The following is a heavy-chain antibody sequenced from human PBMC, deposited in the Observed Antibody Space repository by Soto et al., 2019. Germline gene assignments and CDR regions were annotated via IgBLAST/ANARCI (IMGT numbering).Heavy chain of an antibody. D-gene: IGHD5-12*01. J-gene: IGHJ4*02. Sequence: QVQLVQSGAEVKKPGASVKVSCKASGYTFTNYGITWVRQAPGQGLEWMGWISVYSGNTDYPQKLQGRVTLTRDTSTPTAYMEVRGLRSDDTAVYYCARVANVATTSGFDYWGQGTLVTVSS. V-gene: IGHV1-18*01. CDR3: ARVANVATTSGFDY. CDR2: ISVYSGNT. CDR1: GYTFTNYG.